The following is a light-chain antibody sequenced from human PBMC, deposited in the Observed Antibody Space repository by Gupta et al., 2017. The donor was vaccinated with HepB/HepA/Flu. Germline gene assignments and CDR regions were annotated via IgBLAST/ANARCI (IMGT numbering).Light chain of an antibody. J-gene: IGKJ5*01. Sequence: DIKMTQSPSSLSASVGDRVTITCRASQSISSYLNWYQQKPGKAPKLLIYAASSLQSGVPSRFSGSGSGTDFTLTISSLQPEDFATYYCQQSYSTPLGFGQGTRLEIK. V-gene: IGKV1-39*01. CDR2: AAS. CDR3: QQSYSTPLG. CDR1: QSISSY.